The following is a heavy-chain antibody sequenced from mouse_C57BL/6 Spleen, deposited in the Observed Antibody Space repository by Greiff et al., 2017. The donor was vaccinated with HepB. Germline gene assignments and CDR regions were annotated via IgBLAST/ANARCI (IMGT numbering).Heavy chain of an antibody. CDR1: GYTFTSYW. CDR2: IHPNSGST. J-gene: IGHJ3*01. V-gene: IGHV1-64*01. CDR3: AREGIYDGYPAY. D-gene: IGHD2-3*01. Sequence: QVQLQQPGAELVKPGASVKLSCKASGYTFTSYWMHWVKQRPGQGLEWIGMIHPNSGSTNYNEKFKSKATLTVDKSSSTAYMQLGSLTSEDSAVYYCAREGIYDGYPAYWGQGTLVTVSA.